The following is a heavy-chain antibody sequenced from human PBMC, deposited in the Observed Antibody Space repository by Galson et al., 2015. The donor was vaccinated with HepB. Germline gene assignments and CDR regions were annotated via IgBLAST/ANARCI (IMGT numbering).Heavy chain of an antibody. V-gene: IGHV3-9*01. CDR3: AKDMSSSSQYYFDY. J-gene: IGHJ4*02. D-gene: IGHD6-6*01. Sequence: SLRLSCAASGFTFDDYAMHWVRQAPGKGLEWVSGIRWNSGSIGYADSVKGRFTISRDNAKNSLYLQMNSLRAEDTALYYCAKDMSSSSQYYFDYWGQGTLVTVSS. CDR2: IRWNSGSI. CDR1: GFTFDDYA.